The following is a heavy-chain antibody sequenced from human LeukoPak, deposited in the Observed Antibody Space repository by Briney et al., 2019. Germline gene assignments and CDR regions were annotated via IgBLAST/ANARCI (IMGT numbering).Heavy chain of an antibody. Sequence: GGSLRLSCAASGFTFSNYSMNWVRQAPGKGGEWVGRIKSKTDGGTTDYAAPVKGRFTISRDDSKNTLYLQMNSLKTEDTAVYYCTPLFYGDYVYYWGQGTLVTVSS. CDR2: IKSKTDGGTT. CDR3: TPLFYGDYVYY. CDR1: GFTFSNYS. D-gene: IGHD4-17*01. J-gene: IGHJ4*02. V-gene: IGHV3-15*01.